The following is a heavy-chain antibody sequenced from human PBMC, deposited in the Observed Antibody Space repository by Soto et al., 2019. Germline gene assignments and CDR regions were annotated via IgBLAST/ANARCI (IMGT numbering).Heavy chain of an antibody. CDR3: AKGGTAYCSGGTCYHPFDY. CDR1: GFTFTNYA. Sequence: PGGSLRLSCAASGFTFTNYAMHWVRQTPGKGLEWVSTISGTGEKTFYADAVKGRFTISRDNSKSTLFVQMNSLEAEDTAVYYCAKGGTAYCSGGTCYHPFDYWGQGTLVTV. CDR2: ISGTGEKT. J-gene: IGHJ4*02. V-gene: IGHV3-23*01. D-gene: IGHD2-15*01.